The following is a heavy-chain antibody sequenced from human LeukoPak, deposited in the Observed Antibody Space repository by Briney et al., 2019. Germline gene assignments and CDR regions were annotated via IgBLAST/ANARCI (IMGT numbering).Heavy chain of an antibody. J-gene: IGHJ5*02. Sequence: GGSLRLSCAASRFTFSSYSMNWVRQAPGKGLEWVSSINSISTYIHYADSVKGRFTISRDNAKNSLYLQMNSLRAEDTAVYYCARTTVTTGRTNWFDPWGQGTLVTVSS. D-gene: IGHD4-17*01. CDR1: RFTFSSYS. CDR3: ARTTVTTGRTNWFDP. V-gene: IGHV3-21*01. CDR2: INSISTYI.